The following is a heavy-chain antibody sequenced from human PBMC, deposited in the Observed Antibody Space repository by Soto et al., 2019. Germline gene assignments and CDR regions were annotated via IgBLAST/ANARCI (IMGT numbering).Heavy chain of an antibody. V-gene: IGHV4-61*08. J-gene: IGHJ4*02. CDR3: AREYYYGSGPWY. Sequence: SETLSLTCTVSGGSISSGDYYWSWIRQPPGKGLEWIGYIYYSGSTNYNPSPKSRVTISVDTSKNQFSLKLSSVTAADTAVYYCAREYYYGSGPWYWGQGTLVTVSS. CDR2: IYYSGST. D-gene: IGHD3-10*01. CDR1: GGSISSGDYY.